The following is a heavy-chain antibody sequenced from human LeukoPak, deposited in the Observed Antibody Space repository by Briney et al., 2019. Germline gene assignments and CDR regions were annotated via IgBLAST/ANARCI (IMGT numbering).Heavy chain of an antibody. V-gene: IGHV1-18*04. CDR3: ARGKYSSSWYYPGY. CDR2: ISAYNGNT. CDR1: GYTFTSYG. J-gene: IGHJ4*02. Sequence: ASVKVSCTASGYTFTSYGISWGRQAPGQGLEWMGWISAYNGNTNYAQRLQGRVTMTTDTSTSTAYMELRSLRSDDTAVYYCARGKYSSSWYYPGYWGQGTLVTVSS. D-gene: IGHD6-13*01.